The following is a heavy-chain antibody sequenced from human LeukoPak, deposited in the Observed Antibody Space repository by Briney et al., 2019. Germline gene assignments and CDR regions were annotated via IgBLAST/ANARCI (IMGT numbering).Heavy chain of an antibody. CDR1: GITLSNYG. J-gene: IGHJ4*02. CDR2: ISGSGGGT. Sequence: GGSLRLSCAVSGITLSNYGMSWVRQAPGKGLEWVAGISGSGGGTNYADSVKGRFTISRDNPKDTLFLQMNSLRAEDTAVYFCAKRGVVIRVILVGFHKEAYYFDSWGQGALVTVSS. CDR3: AKRGVVIRVILVGFHKEAYYFDS. D-gene: IGHD3-22*01. V-gene: IGHV3-23*01.